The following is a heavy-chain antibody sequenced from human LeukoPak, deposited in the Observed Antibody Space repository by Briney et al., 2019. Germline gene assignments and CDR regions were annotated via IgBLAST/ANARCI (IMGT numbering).Heavy chain of an antibody. CDR1: EFTFSSYW. CDR3: VRDRTAAAGEFDY. V-gene: IGHV3-74*03. Sequence: GGSLTPSCVAAEFTFSSYWMHWVRQAPGKGLVWVSRIDSGGSRTKYADSVKGRFTISRDNAENTLYLQLNSLRADDTAVYYCVRDRTAAAGEFDYWGQGTLVTVSS. J-gene: IGHJ4*02. D-gene: IGHD6-13*01. CDR2: IDSGGSRT.